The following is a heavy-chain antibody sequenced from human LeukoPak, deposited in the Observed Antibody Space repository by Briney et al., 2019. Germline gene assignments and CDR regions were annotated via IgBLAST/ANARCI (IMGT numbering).Heavy chain of an antibody. CDR1: GYTLTELS. D-gene: IGHD6-6*01. CDR3: ATERQLVRAALRYNWFDP. Sequence: ASVKVSCKVSGYTLTELSMHWVRQAPGKGLEWMGGFDPEDGETIYAQKFQGRVTMTEDTSTDTAYMELSSLRSEDTAVYYCATERQLVRAALRYNWFDPWGQGTLVTVSS. J-gene: IGHJ5*02. V-gene: IGHV1-24*01. CDR2: FDPEDGET.